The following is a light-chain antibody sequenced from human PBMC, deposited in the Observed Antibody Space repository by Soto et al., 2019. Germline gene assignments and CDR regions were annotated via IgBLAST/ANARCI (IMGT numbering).Light chain of an antibody. Sequence: QSALTQPASVSGSPGQSITISCTGTSSDVGGYSYVSWYQQHPGKAPKLMIYDVSNRPSGVSNRFSGSKSGNTASLTISGIPAEDEADYYCSSYTSSSTLVFGGGTKLTVL. CDR1: SSDVGGYSY. J-gene: IGLJ2*01. CDR2: DVS. V-gene: IGLV2-14*01. CDR3: SSYTSSSTLV.